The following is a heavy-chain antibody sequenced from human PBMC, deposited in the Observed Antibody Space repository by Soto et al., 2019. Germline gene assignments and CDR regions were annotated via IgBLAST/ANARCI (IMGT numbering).Heavy chain of an antibody. Sequence: EVQLVETGGGLIQPGGSLRLSCAASGFTVSTNYMSWGRQAPGKGLEWVSVIYSGGAIHYGDSVKGRFTISRDNSKNTLYLQMNSLRAEDTAVYYCARGVPGSPFANWGQGALVIVSS. CDR2: IYSGGAI. CDR3: ARGVPGSPFAN. J-gene: IGHJ4*02. CDR1: GFTVSTNY. V-gene: IGHV3-53*02. D-gene: IGHD1-26*01.